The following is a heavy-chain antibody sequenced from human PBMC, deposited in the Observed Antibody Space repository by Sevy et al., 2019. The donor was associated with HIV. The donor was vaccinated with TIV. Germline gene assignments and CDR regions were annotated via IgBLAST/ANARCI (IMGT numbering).Heavy chain of an antibody. CDR3: ARERVYCSGGSCKPGGWFDP. Sequence: ASVKVSCKASGYTFTGYYMHWVRQAPGQGLEWMGWINPNRGGTNYAQKFQGRVTMTRDTSISTAYMELSRLRSDDTAVYYWARERVYCSGGSCKPGGWFDPWGQGTLVTVSS. J-gene: IGHJ5*02. CDR2: INPNRGGT. V-gene: IGHV1-2*02. CDR1: GYTFTGYY. D-gene: IGHD2-15*01.